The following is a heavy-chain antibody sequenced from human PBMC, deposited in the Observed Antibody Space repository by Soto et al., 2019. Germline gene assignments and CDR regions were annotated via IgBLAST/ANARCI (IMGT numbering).Heavy chain of an antibody. V-gene: IGHV4-31*03. J-gene: IGHJ3*02. CDR1: GGSISSGNYL. Sequence: QVQLQESGPGLVKPSQTLSLTCTVSGGSISSGNYLWSWIRQHPGKGLEWIGYIYYSGSTYYNPSLEIRATISVDTSKNQFSLKLSSVTAADTAMYYCAREVITATDTDAFDIWGQGTMVTVSS. CDR2: IYYSGST. D-gene: IGHD1-7*01. CDR3: AREVITATDTDAFDI.